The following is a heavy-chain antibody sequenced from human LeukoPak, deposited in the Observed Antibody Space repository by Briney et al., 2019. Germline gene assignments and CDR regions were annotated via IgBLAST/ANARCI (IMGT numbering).Heavy chain of an antibody. CDR3: AKYGVDCSSTSCYPLYYMDV. CDR1: GFTFDSYA. D-gene: IGHD2-2*01. Sequence: GGSLRLSCAASGFTFDSYAMTWGRQAPGKGLEWVSSISGGGGITNYADSVKGRFTISRDNSKYTLFLQMNSLRAEDTAVYYCAKYGVDCSSTSCYPLYYMDVWGKGTTVTVSS. V-gene: IGHV3-23*01. J-gene: IGHJ6*03. CDR2: ISGGGGIT.